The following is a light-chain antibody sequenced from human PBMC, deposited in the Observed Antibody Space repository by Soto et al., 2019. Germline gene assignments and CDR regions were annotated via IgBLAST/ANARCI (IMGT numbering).Light chain of an antibody. V-gene: IGLV2-14*02. Sequence: QSALTQPASVSGSPGQSITISCTGTSSDVGSYDLVSWYQHHSGKAPKFLIYEVSNRPSGVSNRFSGSKSGNTASLTISGLQAEDEADYYCSSYTSTNTWVFGGGTKLTVL. CDR3: SSYTSTNTWV. CDR1: SSDVGSYDL. J-gene: IGLJ3*02. CDR2: EVS.